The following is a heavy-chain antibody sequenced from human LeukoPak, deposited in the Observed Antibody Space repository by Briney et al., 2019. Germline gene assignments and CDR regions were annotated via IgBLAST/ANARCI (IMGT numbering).Heavy chain of an antibody. CDR1: GGSLSGYY. D-gene: IGHD6-19*01. V-gene: IGHV4-59*10. J-gene: IGHJ6*03. CDR3: ARLGLTVTGTYHYYYMDV. CDR2: IYTSGST. Sequence: SETLSLTCAVYGGSLSGYYWSWIRPPAGKGLEWVGRIYTSGSTNYNPSLKSRVTISVDTSKNQFSLKLSSVTAADTAAYYCARLGLTVTGTYHYYYMDVWGKGTTVTISS.